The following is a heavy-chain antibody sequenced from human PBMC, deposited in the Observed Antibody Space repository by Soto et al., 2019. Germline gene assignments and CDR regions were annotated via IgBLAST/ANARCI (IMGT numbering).Heavy chain of an antibody. CDR3: ARDAVEMATMFYFDY. Sequence: PGGSLRLSCAASGFTFSNYAMHWVRQAPGKGLEWVAVTWYDGSNKYYADSVKGRFTISRDNSKDTLYLQMISLRGEDTAAYFCARDAVEMATMFYFDYWGQGTLVTVSS. V-gene: IGHV3-33*08. CDR1: GFTFSNYA. D-gene: IGHD3-10*02. CDR2: TWYDGSNK. J-gene: IGHJ4*02.